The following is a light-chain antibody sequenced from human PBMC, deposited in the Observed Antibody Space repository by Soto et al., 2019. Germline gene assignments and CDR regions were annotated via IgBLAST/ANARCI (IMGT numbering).Light chain of an antibody. CDR3: SSYTSSRGYV. CDR1: SSDVGGYNY. CDR2: EVS. V-gene: IGLV2-14*01. J-gene: IGLJ1*01. Sequence: QSVLTQPASVSGSPGQSITISCTGTSSDVGGYNYVSWYQQHPGKAPKLMIYEVSNRPSGVSNRFSGSKSGNTASLTISGLQAEDEADYYCSSYTSSRGYVVGTWTKVTVL.